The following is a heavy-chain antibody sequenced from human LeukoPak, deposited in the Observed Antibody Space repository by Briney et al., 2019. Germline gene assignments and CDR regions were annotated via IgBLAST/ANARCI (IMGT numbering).Heavy chain of an antibody. CDR1: GFTFSSYS. Sequence: GGSLRLSCAASGFTFSSYSMNWVRQAPGKGLEWVSSISSSSSYIYYADSVKGRFTVSRDNAKNSLYLQMNSLGPEDTAVYYCARDPYSGNYGNYYYYYMDVWGKGTTVTISS. J-gene: IGHJ6*03. D-gene: IGHD1-26*01. CDR2: ISSSSSYI. CDR3: ARDPYSGNYGNYYYYYMDV. V-gene: IGHV3-21*01.